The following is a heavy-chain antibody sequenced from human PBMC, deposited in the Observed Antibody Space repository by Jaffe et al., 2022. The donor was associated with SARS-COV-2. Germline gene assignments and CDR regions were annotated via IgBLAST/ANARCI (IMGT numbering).Heavy chain of an antibody. CDR2: INSDGSST. J-gene: IGHJ4*02. CDR1: GFTFSSYW. CDR3: ARETVGWTVGVYFDY. D-gene: IGHD2-21*01. V-gene: IGHV3-74*01. Sequence: EVQLVESGGGLVQPGGSLRLSCAASGFTFSSYWMHWVRQAPGKGLVWVSRINSDGSSTSYADSVKGRFTISRDNAKNTLYLQMNSLRAEDTAVYYCARETVGWTVGVYFDYWGQGTLVTVSS.